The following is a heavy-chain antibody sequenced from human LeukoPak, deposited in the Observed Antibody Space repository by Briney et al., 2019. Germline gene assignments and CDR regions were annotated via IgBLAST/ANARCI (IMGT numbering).Heavy chain of an antibody. V-gene: IGHV3-33*01. CDR2: IWYDGSNK. CDR1: GFTFSSYG. Sequence: PGGSLRLSCAASGFTFSSYGMHWVRQAPGKGLEWVAVIWYDGSNKYYADSVKGRLTISRDNSKNTVYLQMNSLRAEDTAVYYCARDYCSSTSCYDYWGQGTMVTVSS. D-gene: IGHD2-2*01. J-gene: IGHJ4*02. CDR3: ARDYCSSTSCYDY.